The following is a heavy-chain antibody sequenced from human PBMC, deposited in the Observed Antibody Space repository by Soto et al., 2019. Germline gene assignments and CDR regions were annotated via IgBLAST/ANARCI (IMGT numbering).Heavy chain of an antibody. D-gene: IGHD3-10*01. CDR2: IIPIFGTA. Sequence: QVQLVQSGAEVKKPGSSVKVSCKASGGTFSSYAISCVRQAPGQGLEWMGGIIPIFGTADYAQKFQGRVTITADESTSTAYMELRSLRSEDTAVYYCALHYGSGSNYYYYGMDVWGQGTTVTVSS. CDR3: ALHYGSGSNYYYYGMDV. J-gene: IGHJ6*02. CDR1: GGTFSSYA. V-gene: IGHV1-69*12.